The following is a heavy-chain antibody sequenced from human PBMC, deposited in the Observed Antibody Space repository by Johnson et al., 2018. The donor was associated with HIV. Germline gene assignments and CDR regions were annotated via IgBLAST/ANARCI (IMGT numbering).Heavy chain of an antibody. J-gene: IGHJ3*02. CDR3: PRETNSAMAGDAFDI. V-gene: IGHV3-9*01. Sequence: EVQLVESGGGLIQPGKSLRLSCAASGFTFDDYAMHWVRQAPGKGLEWVSGISWNSDTIRYADSVKGRFTISRDNSKNTLYLQMNSLRAEDTAVYYCPRETNSAMAGDAFDIWGQGTMVTVSS. CDR1: GFTFDDYA. D-gene: IGHD5-18*01. CDR2: ISWNSDTI.